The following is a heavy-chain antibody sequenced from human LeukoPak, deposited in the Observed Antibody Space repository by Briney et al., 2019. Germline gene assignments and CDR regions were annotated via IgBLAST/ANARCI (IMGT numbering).Heavy chain of an antibody. CDR1: GYSFHDFG. J-gene: IGHJ4*02. CDR2: ISTEIGNT. CDR3: ARDRYGYCGGGSCFLFDY. D-gene: IGHD2-15*01. V-gene: IGHV1-18*04. Sequence: ASVKVSCKASGYSFHDFGISWVPQAPGQGLEWMGWISTEIGNTNYAQRLQGRVTMTRDTSTSTVYMELTSLRSDDTAVYYCARDRYGYCGGGSCFLFDYWGQGTLVTVSS.